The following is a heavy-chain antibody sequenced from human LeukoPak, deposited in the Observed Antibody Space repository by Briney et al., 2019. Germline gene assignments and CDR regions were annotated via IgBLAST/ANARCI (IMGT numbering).Heavy chain of an antibody. D-gene: IGHD3-22*01. CDR1: GFTISNYW. Sequence: PGGSLRLSCAASGFTISNYWMSWVRQAPGQGLVWVSRINSDGSSRHYADSVKGRFTISRDNAKNTLHLQMTSLRAEDTAVYYCARGGPDSSDYSSLFDYWGRGILVTVSS. J-gene: IGHJ4*02. V-gene: IGHV3-74*01. CDR3: ARGGPDSSDYSSLFDY. CDR2: INSDGSSR.